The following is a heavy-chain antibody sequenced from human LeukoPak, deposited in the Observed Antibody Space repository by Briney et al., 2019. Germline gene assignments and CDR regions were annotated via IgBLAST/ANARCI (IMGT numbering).Heavy chain of an antibody. J-gene: IGHJ4*02. Sequence: PGGSLRLSCAASGFTVSSNYMSWVRQAPGKGLEWLSVIYVGGSTFYADSVKGRFTISRDNSKNTLYPQMNSLRADDTAVYYCARDHRNAGVFDYWGQGTLVTVSS. CDR1: GFTVSSNY. CDR3: ARDHRNAGVFDY. CDR2: IYVGGST. V-gene: IGHV3-53*01. D-gene: IGHD2-2*01.